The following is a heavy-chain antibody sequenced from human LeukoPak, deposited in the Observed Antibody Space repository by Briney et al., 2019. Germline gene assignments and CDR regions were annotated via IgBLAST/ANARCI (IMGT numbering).Heavy chain of an antibody. D-gene: IGHD6-19*01. Sequence: GASVKDSCKASGYTLISYHMHWVRQAPGQGLEWMGIINPNCGSTSNAQKFRGGDTKTRDTSTRTVYMELSNLRSEDTAVYYCARDQGQSSGRVSYYYYGMDVWGKGTTVSVSS. CDR1: GYTLISYH. CDR2: INPNCGST. J-gene: IGHJ6*04. V-gene: IGHV1-46*01. CDR3: ARDQGQSSGRVSYYYYGMDV.